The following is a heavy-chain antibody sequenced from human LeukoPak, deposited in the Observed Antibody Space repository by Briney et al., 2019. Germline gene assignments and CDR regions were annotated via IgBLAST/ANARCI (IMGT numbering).Heavy chain of an antibody. CDR3: ARDVDTDHGHTGAFDI. Sequence: PSETLSLTCTVSGGSISNGGYYWSWIRQHPGKGLEWIGYIYYSGSTYYNPSLKSRVTISVDTSKTQFSLKLSSVTAADTAVYYCARDVDTDHGHTGAFDIWGQGTMVTVSS. J-gene: IGHJ3*02. D-gene: IGHD5-18*01. CDR1: GGSISNGGYY. CDR2: IYYSGST. V-gene: IGHV4-31*03.